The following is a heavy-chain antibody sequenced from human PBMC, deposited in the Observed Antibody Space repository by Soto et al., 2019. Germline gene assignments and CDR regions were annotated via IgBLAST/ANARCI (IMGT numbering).Heavy chain of an antibody. CDR2: ITSDTNTI. Sequence: EVQLVESGGGLVQPGGSLRLTCAASGFTFSIYSMNWVRQAPGKGLEWSSYITSDTNTIKYADSVKGRFTISRDNAKNLVYLQMNSLRDEDTAVYFCARSVEGHFDYWGQGTVVTVSS. CDR1: GFTFSIYS. D-gene: IGHD6-19*01. J-gene: IGHJ4*02. V-gene: IGHV3-48*02. CDR3: ARSVEGHFDY.